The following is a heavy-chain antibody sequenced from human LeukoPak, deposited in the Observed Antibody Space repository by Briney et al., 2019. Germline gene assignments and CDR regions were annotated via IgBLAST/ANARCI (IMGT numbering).Heavy chain of an antibody. J-gene: IGHJ2*01. CDR3: ARAGSGYSGYVDDWYFDL. CDR1: GGSISSYY. Sequence: PSETLSLTCTVSGGSISSYYWSWIRQPPGKGLEWIGYIYYSGSTNYNPSLKSRVTISVDTSKNQFSLKLSSVTAADTAVYYCARAGSGYSGYVDDWYFDLWGRGTLVTVSS. V-gene: IGHV4-59*01. D-gene: IGHD5-12*01. CDR2: IYYSGST.